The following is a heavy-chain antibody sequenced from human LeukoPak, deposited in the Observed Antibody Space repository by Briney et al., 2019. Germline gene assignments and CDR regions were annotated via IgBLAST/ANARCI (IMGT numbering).Heavy chain of an antibody. Sequence: ASVKVSCKASGYTFTGYYMHWVRQAPGQGLEWMGWINPNSGDTNYAQKFQGRVTMTRDTSINTAYMELSRLRSDDTAVYYCEKPVVWGAAAADFVNWGQGTLVTVSS. CDR2: INPNSGDT. CDR3: EKPVVWGAAAADFVN. J-gene: IGHJ4*02. CDR1: GYTFTGYY. V-gene: IGHV1-2*02. D-gene: IGHD6-13*01.